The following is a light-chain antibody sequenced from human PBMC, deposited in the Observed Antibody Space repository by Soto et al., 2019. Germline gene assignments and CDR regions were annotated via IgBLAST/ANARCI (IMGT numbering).Light chain of an antibody. V-gene: IGKV3-15*01. CDR3: HQYYTWPRT. CDR2: GAS. Sequence: EIVMTQSPFTLSVSPVERATLSCIASQTVTTDLAWYQQKPGQAPRLVIHGASTRATDFPARFSGSGSGTEFTLTISSLQSEDIAVYYCHQYYTWPRTFGQGTKVDI. J-gene: IGKJ1*01. CDR1: QTVTTD.